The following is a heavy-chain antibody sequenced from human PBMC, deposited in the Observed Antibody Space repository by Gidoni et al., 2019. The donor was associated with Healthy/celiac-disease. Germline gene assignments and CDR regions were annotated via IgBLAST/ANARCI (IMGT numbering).Heavy chain of an antibody. CDR2: IYYSGST. CDR3: AREVGDYVWGSYRMFDY. V-gene: IGHV4-59*01. D-gene: IGHD3-16*02. CDR1: GGSIRSYY. Sequence: QVQLQESGPGLVKPSETLSLTCTVPGGSIRSYYWSWIRQPPGKGLEWIGYIYYSGSTNYNPSLKSRVTISVDTSKNQFSLKLSSVTAADTAVYYCAREVGDYVWGSYRMFDYWGQGTLVTVSS. J-gene: IGHJ4*02.